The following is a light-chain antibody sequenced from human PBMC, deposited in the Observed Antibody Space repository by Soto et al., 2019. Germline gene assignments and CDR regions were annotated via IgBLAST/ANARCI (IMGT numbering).Light chain of an antibody. Sequence: EIELTQSPGTLSLSPGERATLSCRASQTVSSSYLAWYQQKLGQAPRLLIYAASSRATGIPDRFSGSGSGTDFTLTISRLEPEDPAVYYCQQYGSSPLTFGGGTKVELK. CDR1: QTVSSSY. J-gene: IGKJ4*01. V-gene: IGKV3-20*01. CDR3: QQYGSSPLT. CDR2: AAS.